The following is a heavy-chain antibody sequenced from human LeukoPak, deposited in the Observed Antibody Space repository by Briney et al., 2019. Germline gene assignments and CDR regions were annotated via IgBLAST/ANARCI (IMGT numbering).Heavy chain of an antibody. CDR2: ISYDGSNK. CDR3: AKDRASGDYGY. D-gene: IGHD4-17*01. CDR1: GFTFSSYG. V-gene: IGHV3-30*18. J-gene: IGHJ4*02. Sequence: PGRSLRLSCAASGFTFSSYGMHWVRQAPGKGLEWVAVISYDGSNKYYADSVKGRFTISRDNSKNTLYLQMSSLRAEDTAVYYCAKDRASGDYGYWGQGTLVTVSS.